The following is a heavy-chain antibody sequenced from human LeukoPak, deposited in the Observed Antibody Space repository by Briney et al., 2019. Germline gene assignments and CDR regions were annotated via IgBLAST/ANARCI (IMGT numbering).Heavy chain of an antibody. CDR1: GFTFGDYA. CDR2: IRSKSYGGTT. CDR3: SSSSGVDY. V-gene: IGHV3-49*04. J-gene: IGHJ4*02. D-gene: IGHD6-19*01. Sequence: GGSLRLSCTASGFTFGDYAMSWVRQAPGKGLKWVGFIRSKSYGGTTEYAASVKGRFTISRDDSKSIAYLQMNSLKSEDTAVYYGSSSSGVDYWGQGTLVTVSS.